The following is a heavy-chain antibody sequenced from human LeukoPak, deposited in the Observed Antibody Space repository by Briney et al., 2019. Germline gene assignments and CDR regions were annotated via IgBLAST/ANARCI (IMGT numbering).Heavy chain of an antibody. D-gene: IGHD1-14*01. CDR2: ITSSSNSI. CDR1: GFTFSSYS. CDR3: ARGSNRAFDY. Sequence: PGGSLRLSCTASGFTFSSYSMNWVRQAPGKGLERVSHITSSSNSIYYADSVKGRFTISRDNAKNSLSLQMHSLRDEDTAVYYCARGSNRAFDYWGQGTLVTVSS. J-gene: IGHJ4*02. V-gene: IGHV3-48*02.